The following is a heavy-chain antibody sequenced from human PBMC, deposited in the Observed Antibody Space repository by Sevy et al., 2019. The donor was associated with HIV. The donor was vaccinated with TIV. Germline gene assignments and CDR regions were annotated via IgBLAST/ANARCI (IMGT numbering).Heavy chain of an antibody. D-gene: IGHD6-13*01. CDR3: ARHLQQTRTYHYYYSMDV. J-gene: IGHJ6*02. V-gene: IGHV4-39*01. CDR2: AHYSGST. CDR1: GGPISSTFSY. Sequence: SETLSLTCSVSGGPISSTFSYWGWIRQPPGKGLEWLGSAHYSGSTYYNSSLKSRATISVDTSRSHFSLKLTSVTAADTAVYYCARHLQQTRTYHYYYSMDVWGQGTTVTVSS.